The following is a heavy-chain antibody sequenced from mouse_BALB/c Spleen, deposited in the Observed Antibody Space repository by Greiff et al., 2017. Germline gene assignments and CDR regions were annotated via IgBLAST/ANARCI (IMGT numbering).Heavy chain of an antibody. J-gene: IGHJ3*01. Sequence: EVMLVESGGGLVQPGGTLRISWATSGFTFSDFYMEWVRQSPGKRLEWIAASRNKANDYTADYSASVKGRFIVSRDTSQSILYLQMNALRAEDNAIYYCARDALVAPFAYWGQGTLVTVSA. CDR3: ARDALVAPFAY. V-gene: IGHV7-1*02. CDR2: SRNKANDYTA. CDR1: GFTFSDFY. D-gene: IGHD1-3*01.